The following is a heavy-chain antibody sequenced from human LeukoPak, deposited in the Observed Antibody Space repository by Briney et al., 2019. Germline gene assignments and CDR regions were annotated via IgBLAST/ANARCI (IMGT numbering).Heavy chain of an antibody. J-gene: IGHJ3*02. Sequence: GSLRLSCAASGFTFSSYGMHWVRQAPGKGLEWVGRIKSKTDGGTTDYGAPVKGRFIISRDDSKNTLYLQMNGLKIEDTAVYYCITDPGEWEPIWGQGTMVTVSS. D-gene: IGHD1-26*01. CDR1: GFTFSSYG. CDR2: IKSKTDGGTT. CDR3: ITDPGEWEPI. V-gene: IGHV3-15*01.